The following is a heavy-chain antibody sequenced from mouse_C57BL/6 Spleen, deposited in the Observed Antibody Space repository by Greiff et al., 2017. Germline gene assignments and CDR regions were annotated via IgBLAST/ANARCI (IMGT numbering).Heavy chain of an antibody. Sequence: QVQLKQSGAELMKPGASVKLSCKATGYTFTGYWIEWVKQRPGHGLEWIGEILPGSGSTNYNEKFKGKATFTADTSSNTAYMQLSSLTTEDSAIYYCARGFTTVVATEGYFDYWGQGTTLTVSS. J-gene: IGHJ2*01. CDR3: ARGFTTVVATEGYFDY. CDR1: GYTFTGYW. CDR2: ILPGSGST. V-gene: IGHV1-9*01. D-gene: IGHD1-1*01.